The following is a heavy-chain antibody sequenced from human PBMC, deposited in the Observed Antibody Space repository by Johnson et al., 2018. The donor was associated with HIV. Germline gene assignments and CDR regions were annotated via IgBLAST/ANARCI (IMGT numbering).Heavy chain of an antibody. CDR1: GFTFSRYA. D-gene: IGHD4-23*01. V-gene: IGHV3-23*04. Sequence: VQLVESGGGLAQPGGSLRLSCAASGFTFSRYAMSWVRQVPGKGLEWVSAISGSRPTYAASVKGRFTISRDNAKNTLYLQMTSLRAEDTAVYYCARGLGFVFYGGNSNAFHVWGQGTMVTVSS. CDR3: ARGLGFVFYGGNSNAFHV. CDR2: ISGSRP. J-gene: IGHJ3*01.